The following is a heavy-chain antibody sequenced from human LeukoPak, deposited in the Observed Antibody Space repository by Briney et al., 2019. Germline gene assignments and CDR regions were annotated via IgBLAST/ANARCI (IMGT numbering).Heavy chain of an antibody. CDR3: AREGITTIVSNWFDP. J-gene: IGHJ5*02. V-gene: IGHV3-21*01. Sequence: GGSLRLSCAASGFIFSGYTMNWVRQAPGREPEWVSSISSTSSYINYADSVRGRFTISRDDAKSSLYLQMNSLRVEDTAVYYCAREGITTIVSNWFDPWGQGTLVTVSS. CDR2: ISSTSSYI. CDR1: GFIFSGYT. D-gene: IGHD3-22*01.